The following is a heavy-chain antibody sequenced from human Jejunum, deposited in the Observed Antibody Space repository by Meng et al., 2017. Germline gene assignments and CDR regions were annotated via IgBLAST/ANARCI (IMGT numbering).Heavy chain of an antibody. Sequence: GGSLRLSCAASGFTFSSYWMSWARQVPGKGLEWVADINKDGSEKSYADSVQGRFTISRDNAKKSLYLQMNSLRGEDTAIYYCARDFGYFDITIPRPEAVEIWGQGTKVTVSS. D-gene: IGHD3-9*01. CDR2: INKDGSEK. J-gene: IGHJ3*02. CDR1: GFTFSSYW. CDR3: ARDFGYFDITIPRPEAVEI. V-gene: IGHV3-7*01.